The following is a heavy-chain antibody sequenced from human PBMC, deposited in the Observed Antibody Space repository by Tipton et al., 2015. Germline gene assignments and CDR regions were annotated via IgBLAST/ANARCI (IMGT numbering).Heavy chain of an antibody. D-gene: IGHD4-17*01. CDR3: ARGEIGDFDS. V-gene: IGHV4-38-2*01. Sequence: TLSLTCAISGYSISSGYYWGWIRQPPGKGLEWIGSTYHSGDSYYNPSLKSRVTISVDTSKNQFSLQLKSVTAADTAVHYCARGEIGDFDSWGQGTLVTVSS. CDR1: GYSISSGYY. J-gene: IGHJ4*02. CDR2: TYHSGDS.